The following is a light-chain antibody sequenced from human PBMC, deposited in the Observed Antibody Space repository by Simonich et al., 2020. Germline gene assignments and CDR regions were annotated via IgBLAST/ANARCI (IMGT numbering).Light chain of an antibody. Sequence: DIVMTQSPDFLAVSLGERATINCKSSQSVLYSSNNKNYLAWYQQKPGQPPKLLLYWASTRESGVPDRFSGSGSGTDFTLTISSLQAEDVAVYYCQQYYSTPTWTFGQGTKVEIK. CDR2: WAS. CDR3: QQYYSTPTWT. CDR1: QSVLYSSNNKNY. V-gene: IGKV4-1*01. J-gene: IGKJ1*01.